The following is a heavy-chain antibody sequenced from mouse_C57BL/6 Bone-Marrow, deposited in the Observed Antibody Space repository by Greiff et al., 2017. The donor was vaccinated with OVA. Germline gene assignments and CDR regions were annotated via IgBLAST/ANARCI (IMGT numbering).Heavy chain of an antibody. J-gene: IGHJ2*01. D-gene: IGHD1-1*01. CDR1: GYTFTSYG. CDR2: IYPRSGNT. Sequence: VQLQQSGAELVRPGASVKLSCKASGYTFTSYGISWVKQRPGQGLEWIGEIYPRSGNTFYNAKFKGKATLTADKSSSTAYMELRSLTSEDSAVYFGARGDYGSGYDYWGQGTTLTVSS. V-gene: IGHV1-81*01. CDR3: ARGDYGSGYDY.